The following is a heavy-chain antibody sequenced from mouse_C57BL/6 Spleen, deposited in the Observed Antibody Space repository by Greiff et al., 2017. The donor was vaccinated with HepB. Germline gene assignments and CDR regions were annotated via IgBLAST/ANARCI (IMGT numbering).Heavy chain of an antibody. CDR1: GFTFSSYA. Sequence: EVMLVESGGGLVKPGGSLKLSCAASGFTFSSYAMSWVRQTPEKRPEWVATISDGGSYTYYPDNVKGRFTISRDNAKNNLYLQMSHLKSEDTAMYYCARDDGYFDYWGQGTTLTVSS. J-gene: IGHJ2*01. CDR3: ARDDGYFDY. CDR2: ISDGGSYT. V-gene: IGHV5-4*01. D-gene: IGHD2-3*01.